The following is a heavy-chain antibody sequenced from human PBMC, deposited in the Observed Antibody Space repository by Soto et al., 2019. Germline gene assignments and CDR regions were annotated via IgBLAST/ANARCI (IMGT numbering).Heavy chain of an antibody. Sequence: QVQLVQSGAEVKKPGSSVKVSCKASGDTFSTYAISWLRQAPGQGLEWMGGIIPIFGTPNYAQRFQGRVTITADESTSTAYMELSRLRSEDTAVYYCARDRDDYGSGNYYNRIDFWGQGTLVTVSS. J-gene: IGHJ4*02. D-gene: IGHD3-10*01. CDR2: IIPIFGTP. CDR3: ARDRDDYGSGNYYNRIDF. V-gene: IGHV1-69*12. CDR1: GDTFSTYA.